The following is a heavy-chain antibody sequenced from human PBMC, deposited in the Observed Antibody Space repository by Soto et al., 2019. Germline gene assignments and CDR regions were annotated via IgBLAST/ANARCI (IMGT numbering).Heavy chain of an antibody. V-gene: IGHV4-31*03. CDR1: GDSSSSGTYY. J-gene: IGHJ6*02. Sequence: QVQLQESGPGLVAPSQTLSLTCTVSGDSSSSGTYYWSWIRQHPLKGLEWIGYIAYSGGTYYNPSVWSRIAISMDTSKKQFSLKMNSVTAADTAVYYCARGRVVLGATAQAPTHGALDVWGQGTTVTVSS. CDR2: IAYSGGT. CDR3: ARGRVVLGATAQAPTHGALDV. D-gene: IGHD2-15*01.